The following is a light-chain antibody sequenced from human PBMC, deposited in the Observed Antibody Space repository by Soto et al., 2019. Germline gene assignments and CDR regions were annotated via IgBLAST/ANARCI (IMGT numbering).Light chain of an antibody. CDR2: DAS. J-gene: IGKJ4*02. Sequence: EIVLTQAPSTLSLSPGDRATLSCRASQTLINTYLAWYQHRPGLAPRLLIYDASTRAPGIPDRFSGSGSGTDFTLTISRLEPEDFAVYYCQQYTSSPALTFGGGTRVDIK. CDR3: QQYTSSPALT. CDR1: QTLINTY. V-gene: IGKV3-20*01.